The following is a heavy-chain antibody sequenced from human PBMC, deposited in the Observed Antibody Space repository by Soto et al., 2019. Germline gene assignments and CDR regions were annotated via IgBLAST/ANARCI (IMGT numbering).Heavy chain of an antibody. V-gene: IGHV3-23*01. D-gene: IGHD2-15*01. Sequence: GGSLRLSCAASGFTFSSYAMSWVRQAPGKGLEWVSAISGSGGSTYYADSVKGRFTISRDNSKNTLYLQMNSLRAEDTAVYYCAKAIDIVVVVAANWFDPWGQGTLVNVSS. CDR2: ISGSGGST. CDR3: AKAIDIVVVVAANWFDP. CDR1: GFTFSSYA. J-gene: IGHJ5*02.